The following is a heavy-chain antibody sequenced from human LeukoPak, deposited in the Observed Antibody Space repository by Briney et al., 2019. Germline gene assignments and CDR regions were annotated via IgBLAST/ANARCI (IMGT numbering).Heavy chain of an antibody. CDR1: GGSISSYY. V-gene: IGHV4-59*12. D-gene: IGHD3-22*01. CDR2: IYYSGST. Sequence: SETLSLTCTVSGGSISSYYWSWIRQPPGKGLEWIGYIYYSGSTNYNPSLKSRVTISVDTSKNQFSLKLSSVTAADTAVYYCARGRPYYDGSGYYYGLRYWGQGTLVTVSS. J-gene: IGHJ4*02. CDR3: ARGRPYYDGSGYYYGLRY.